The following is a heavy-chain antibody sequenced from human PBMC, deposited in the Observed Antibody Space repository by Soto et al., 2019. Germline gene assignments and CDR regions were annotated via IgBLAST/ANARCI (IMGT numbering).Heavy chain of an antibody. Sequence: GGSLRLSCAASGFTFSSYAMSWVRQAPGKGLEWVSAISGSGGSTYYADSVKGRFTISRDNSKNTLYLQMNSLRAEDTAVYYCAKYDIVVVVAAGLYGMDVWGQGTTVTVSS. CDR2: ISGSGGST. CDR1: GFTFSSYA. D-gene: IGHD2-15*01. J-gene: IGHJ6*02. V-gene: IGHV3-23*01. CDR3: AKYDIVVVVAAGLYGMDV.